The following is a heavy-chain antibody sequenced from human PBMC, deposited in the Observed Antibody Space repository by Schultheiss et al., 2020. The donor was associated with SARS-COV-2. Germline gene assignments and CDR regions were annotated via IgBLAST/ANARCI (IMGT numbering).Heavy chain of an antibody. Sequence: GSLRLSCTVSGGSISSYYWSWIRQPPGKGLEWIGYIYHSGSTYYNPSLKSRVTISVDTSKNQFSLKLSSVTAADTAVYYCARGGMVRGVHPDWFDPWGQGTLVTVSS. CDR1: GGSISSYY. V-gene: IGHV4-59*08. D-gene: IGHD3-10*01. J-gene: IGHJ5*02. CDR3: ARGGMVRGVHPDWFDP. CDR2: IYHSGST.